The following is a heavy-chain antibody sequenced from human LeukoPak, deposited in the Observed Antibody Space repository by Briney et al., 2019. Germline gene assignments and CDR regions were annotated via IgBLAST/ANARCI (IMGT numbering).Heavy chain of an antibody. Sequence: SETLSLTCTVDGGSFSGFYWSWVRQTPRKRLEWIGDINLTANTNYNPSLTDYNPSLKSRVTISVDSTNTELSLRVTSLTAADTGVYYCARVRHDPLEYGYYMDVWGTGTTVTVSS. D-gene: IGHD3-3*01. CDR2: INLTANT. V-gene: IGHV4-34*01. CDR1: GGSFSGFY. J-gene: IGHJ6*03. CDR3: ARVRHDPLEYGYYMDV.